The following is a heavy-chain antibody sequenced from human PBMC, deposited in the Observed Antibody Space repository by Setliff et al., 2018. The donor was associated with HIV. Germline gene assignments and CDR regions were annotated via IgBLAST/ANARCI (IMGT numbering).Heavy chain of an antibody. V-gene: IGHV4-59*11. J-gene: IGHJ4*02. D-gene: IGHD6-6*01. CDR3: ARDSRSSIAPYNFDY. Sequence: PSETLSLTCTVSGGSISSHYWSWIRQPPGKGLEWIGFISYSGSPNSNPSLKSRVTISVDTSKNQFSLKLSSVTAADTAVYYCARDSRSSIAPYNFDYWGQGTVVTVSS. CDR1: GGSISSHY. CDR2: ISYSGSP.